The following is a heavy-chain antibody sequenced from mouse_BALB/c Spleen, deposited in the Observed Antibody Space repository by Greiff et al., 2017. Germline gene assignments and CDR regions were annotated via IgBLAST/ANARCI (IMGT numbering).Heavy chain of an antibody. CDR2: INLDSSTI. Sequence: EVKVVESGGGLVQPGGSLKLSCAASGFDFSRYWMRWVRQAPGKGLEWIGEINLDSSTINYTPSLKDKFIISRDNAKNTLYLQMSKVRSEDTALYYCARPGRLITTVVATPFAYWGQGTLVTVSA. J-gene: IGHJ3*01. CDR3: ARPGRLITTVVATPFAY. CDR1: GFDFSRYW. V-gene: IGHV4-1*02. D-gene: IGHD1-1*01.